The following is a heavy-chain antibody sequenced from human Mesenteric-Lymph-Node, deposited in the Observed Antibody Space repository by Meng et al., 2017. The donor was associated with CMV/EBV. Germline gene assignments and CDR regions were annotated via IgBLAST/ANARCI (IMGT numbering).Heavy chain of an antibody. Sequence: KVSCKASGYTFSNNAIHWVRQAPGQRLEWMGWINTDNGNTKYSQKLQGRVTITRDTPASTVYMELGSLISEDTAVYYCARIRDNWFDPWGQGTLVTVSS. J-gene: IGHJ5*02. CDR3: ARIRDNWFDP. CDR2: INTDNGNT. V-gene: IGHV1-3*04. CDR1: GYTFSNNA.